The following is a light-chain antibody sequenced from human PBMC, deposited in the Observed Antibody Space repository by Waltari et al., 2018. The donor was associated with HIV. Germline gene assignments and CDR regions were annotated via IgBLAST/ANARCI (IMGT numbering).Light chain of an antibody. CDR1: SSNIGNDN. CDR3: VGWDGSLSGYV. CDR2: KNY. J-gene: IGLJ1*01. V-gene: IGLV1-47*01. Sequence: QSVLTQPPSASGTPGQTVTISCSGSSSNIGNDNVYWYQQLPGMTPKLLIYKNYQRPSGVPDQFACSKSGTSASLAISGLRSEDEADYYCVGWDGSLSGYVFGAGTTVTVL.